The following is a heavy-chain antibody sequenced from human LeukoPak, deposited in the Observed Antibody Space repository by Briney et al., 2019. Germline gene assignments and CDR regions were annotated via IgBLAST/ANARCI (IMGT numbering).Heavy chain of an antibody. CDR3: TRAYRLVVCDY. Sequence: GGSLRLSCTASGFTFGDYAMSWFRQAPGKGLEWVGFIRSKAYGGTTEYAASVKGRFTISRDDSKSIAYPQMNSLKTEDTAVYYCTRAYRLVVCDYWGQGTLVTVSS. V-gene: IGHV3-49*03. CDR1: GFTFGDYA. D-gene: IGHD2-15*01. J-gene: IGHJ4*02. CDR2: IRSKAYGGTT.